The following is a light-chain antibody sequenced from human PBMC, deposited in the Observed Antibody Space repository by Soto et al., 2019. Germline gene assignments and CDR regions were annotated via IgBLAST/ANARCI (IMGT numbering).Light chain of an antibody. CDR2: DAS. J-gene: IGKJ4*01. CDR1: QDITNY. V-gene: IGKV1-33*01. CDR3: QQYGNLPLT. Sequence: DIPMTQSPSSLSASVGDRVTITCQATQDITNYLNWYQQKPGKAPKLLIYDASNLATGVPSRFSGSGSGTDFTFTISSLQPEDLATYYCQQYGNLPLTFGGGTKVEIK.